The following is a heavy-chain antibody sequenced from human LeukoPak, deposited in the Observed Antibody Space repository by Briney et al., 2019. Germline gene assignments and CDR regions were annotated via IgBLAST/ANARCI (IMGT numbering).Heavy chain of an antibody. CDR1: GGSISSYY. V-gene: IGHV4-59*01. D-gene: IGHD6-19*01. Sequence: PSETLSLTCTVSGGSISSYYWSWIRQPPGKGLEWIGYTYYSGSTNYNPSLKSRVTISVDTSKNQFSLKLSSVTAADTAVYYCAREAGLGAFDIWGQGTMVTVSS. J-gene: IGHJ3*02. CDR2: TYYSGST. CDR3: AREAGLGAFDI.